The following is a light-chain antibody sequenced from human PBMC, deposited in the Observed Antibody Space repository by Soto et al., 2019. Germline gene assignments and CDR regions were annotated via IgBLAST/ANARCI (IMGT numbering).Light chain of an antibody. Sequence: QSVLTQPPSVSGAPGQRVTISCTGSSSNIGAGYDVHWYQQLPGTAPKLLIYGNNNRPSGVPDRFSGSKSGTSASLAITGLQAEDEADYYCQSYDSSLSDSKVFGTGTKLTVL. CDR2: GNN. CDR3: QSYDSSLSDSKV. V-gene: IGLV1-40*01. J-gene: IGLJ1*01. CDR1: SSNIGAGYD.